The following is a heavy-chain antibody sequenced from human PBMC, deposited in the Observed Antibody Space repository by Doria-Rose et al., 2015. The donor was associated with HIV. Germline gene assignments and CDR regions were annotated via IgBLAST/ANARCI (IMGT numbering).Heavy chain of an antibody. CDR2: INHSGST. Sequence: QVQLQQWGAGLVKPSETLSLTCAVFGGSFSGYYWSWIRQPPGKGLEWIGVINHSGSTNYKTSPKSRVTISLDTSKNLFSADTAVYYCARGLLRGGWNDVDYYYGMDVWGQGTTVTVSS. V-gene: IGHV4-34*01. CDR1: GGSFSGYY. CDR3: ARGLLRGGWNDVDYYYGMDV. D-gene: IGHD1-1*01. J-gene: IGHJ6*02.